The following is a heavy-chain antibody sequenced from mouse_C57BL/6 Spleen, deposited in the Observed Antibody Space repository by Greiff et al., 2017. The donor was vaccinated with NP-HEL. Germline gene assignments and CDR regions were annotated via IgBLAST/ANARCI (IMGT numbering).Heavy chain of an antibody. J-gene: IGHJ3*01. CDR1: GYTFTSYW. D-gene: IGHD2-4*01. V-gene: IGHV1-64*01. CDR3: AKGIYYDYSWFAY. Sequence: QVQLKQPGAELVKPGASVKLSCKASGYTFTSYWMHWVKQRPGQGLAWIGMIHPNSGSTNYNEKFKSKATLTVDKSSSTAYMQLSSLTSEDSAVYYCAKGIYYDYSWFAYWGQGTLVTVSA. CDR2: IHPNSGST.